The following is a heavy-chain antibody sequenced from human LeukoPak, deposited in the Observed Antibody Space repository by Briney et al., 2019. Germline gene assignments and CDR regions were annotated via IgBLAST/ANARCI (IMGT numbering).Heavy chain of an antibody. CDR2: ISSSSSYT. V-gene: IGHV3-11*06. CDR1: GFTFSDYY. J-gene: IGHJ4*02. Sequence: KTGGSLRLSCAASGFTFSDYYMSWIRQAPGKGLEWVSYISSSSSYTNYADSVKGRFTISRDNAKNSLYLRMNSLRAEDTAVYYCARDRGYCSGGSCSYSDYWGQGTLVTVSS. CDR3: ARDRGYCSGGSCSYSDY. D-gene: IGHD2-15*01.